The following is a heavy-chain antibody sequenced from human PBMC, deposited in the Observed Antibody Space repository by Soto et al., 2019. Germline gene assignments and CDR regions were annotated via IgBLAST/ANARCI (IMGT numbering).Heavy chain of an antibody. Sequence: SETLSLTCAVYGGSFSGYYWSWIRQPPGKGLEWIGEINHSGSTNYNPSLKSRVTISVDTSKNQFSLKLSFVTAADTAVYYCARVLMDVNIVATIQDYWGQGTLVTVSS. CDR3: ARVLMDVNIVATIQDY. CDR1: GGSFSGYY. CDR2: INHSGST. V-gene: IGHV4-34*01. J-gene: IGHJ4*02. D-gene: IGHD5-12*01.